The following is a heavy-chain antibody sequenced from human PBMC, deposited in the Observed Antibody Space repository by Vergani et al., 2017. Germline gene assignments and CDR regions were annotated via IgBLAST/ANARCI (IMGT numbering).Heavy chain of an antibody. Sequence: QVQLQESGPGLVKPSETLSLTCTVSGGSISSYYWSWIRQPPGKGLEWIGSIYYSGSTYYNPSLKSRVTISVDTSKNQFSLKLSSVTAADTAVYYCARGHDYGDYDYWGQGTLVTVSS. CDR2: IYYSGST. D-gene: IGHD4-17*01. CDR3: ARGHDYGDYDY. J-gene: IGHJ4*02. V-gene: IGHV4-59*12. CDR1: GGSISSYY.